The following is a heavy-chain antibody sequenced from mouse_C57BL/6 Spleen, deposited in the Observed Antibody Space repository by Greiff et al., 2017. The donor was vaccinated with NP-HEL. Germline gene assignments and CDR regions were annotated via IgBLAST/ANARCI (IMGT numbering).Heavy chain of an antibody. J-gene: IGHJ2*01. CDR2: INPSSGYT. V-gene: IGHV1-4*01. CDR3: ARDGETGFDY. D-gene: IGHD4-1*01. Sequence: QVQLQQSGAELARPGASVKMSCKASGYTFTSYTMHWVKQRPGQGLEWIGYINPSSGYTKYNQKFKDKATLTAAKSSSTAYMQLSSLTSEDSAVYYCARDGETGFDYWGQGTTLTVSS. CDR1: GYTFTSYT.